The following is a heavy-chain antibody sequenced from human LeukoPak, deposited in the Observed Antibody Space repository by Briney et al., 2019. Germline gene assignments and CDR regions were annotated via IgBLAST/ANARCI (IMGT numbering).Heavy chain of an antibody. V-gene: IGHV4-34*01. CDR1: GGSFSGYY. J-gene: IGHJ6*02. CDR3: ARGSTPRITIFYGMDV. D-gene: IGHD3-3*01. Sequence: SETLSLTCAVYGGSFSGYYGSWSRQPPGRGVEWIGEISHSGSTNYNPYLKGRLTISVDTSKNQFSLKQSPVTAADTAVYYCARGSTPRITIFYGMDVWGQGTTVTVSS. CDR2: ISHSGST.